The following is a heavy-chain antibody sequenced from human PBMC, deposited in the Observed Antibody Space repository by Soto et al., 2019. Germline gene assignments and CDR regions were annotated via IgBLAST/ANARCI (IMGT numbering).Heavy chain of an antibody. CDR2: INSDGGST. CDR1: RFTFSSYW. V-gene: IGHV3-74*01. CDR3: ARRREGYYYGLDV. J-gene: IGHJ6*02. Sequence: PGGSLRLSCAASRFTFSSYWMYWVRQAPGKGLVWVSRINSDGGSTRYADSVKGRFSISRDNSKSTLYLQMNTLRAEDTAVYYCARRREGYYYGLDVWGQGTTVTVSS. D-gene: IGHD1-26*01.